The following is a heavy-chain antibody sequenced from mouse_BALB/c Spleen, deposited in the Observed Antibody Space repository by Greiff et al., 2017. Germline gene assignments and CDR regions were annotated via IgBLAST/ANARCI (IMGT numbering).Heavy chain of an antibody. Sequence: QVQLQQSGPELVKPGASVKISCKASGYAFSSSWMNWVKQRPGQGLEWIGRIYPGDGDTNYNGKFKGKATLTADKSSSTAYMQLSSLTSVDSAVYFCARSGLGSYYFDYWGQGTTLTVSS. CDR1: GYAFSSSW. V-gene: IGHV1-82*01. CDR3: ARSGLGSYYFDY. D-gene: IGHD3-1*01. J-gene: IGHJ2*01. CDR2: IYPGDGDT.